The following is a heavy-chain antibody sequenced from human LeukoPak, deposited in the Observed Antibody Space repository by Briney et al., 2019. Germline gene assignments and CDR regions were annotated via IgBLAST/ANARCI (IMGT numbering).Heavy chain of an antibody. V-gene: IGHV1-18*01. J-gene: IGHJ4*02. Sequence: ASVKVSCKASGYTFTSYGISWVRQAPGQGLEWMGWISAYNGNTNYAQKLQGRVTMTTDTSTSTAYMELRSLRSDDTAVYYCARGPLGRGFVAAVGDPNDYWGQGTLVTVSS. D-gene: IGHD6-13*01. CDR2: ISAYNGNT. CDR3: ARGPLGRGFVAAVGDPNDY. CDR1: GYTFTSYG.